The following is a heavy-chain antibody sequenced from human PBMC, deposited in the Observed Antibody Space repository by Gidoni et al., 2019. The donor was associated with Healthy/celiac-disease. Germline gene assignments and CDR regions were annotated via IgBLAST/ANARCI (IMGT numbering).Heavy chain of an antibody. CDR3: AREATGGPVVGYSGYDKPYYYYYGMDV. V-gene: IGHV3-21*01. CDR2: ISSSSSYI. D-gene: IGHD5-12*01. Sequence: EVQLVESGGGLVKPGGSLRLSCAASGFTFSSYSMNWVRQAPGKGLEWVSAISSSSSYIYYADSVKGRFTISRDNAKNSLYLQMNSLRAEDTAVYYCAREATGGPVVGYSGYDKPYYYYYGMDVWGQGTTVTVSS. J-gene: IGHJ6*02. CDR1: GFTFSSYS.